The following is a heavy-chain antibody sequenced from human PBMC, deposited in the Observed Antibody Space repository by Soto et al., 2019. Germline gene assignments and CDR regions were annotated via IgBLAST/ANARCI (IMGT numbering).Heavy chain of an antibody. CDR2: IYYNGST. Sequence: SETLSLTCTVSGGSISSYYWSWIRQPPGKGLEWIGNIYYNGSTNYNPSLKSRVTISVDTSNNQLSLKLRSVTAADTAVYYCARLLAAAESPPAYWGQGTLVTVSS. CDR1: GGSISSYY. D-gene: IGHD6-13*01. V-gene: IGHV4-59*08. CDR3: ARLLAAAESPPAY. J-gene: IGHJ4*02.